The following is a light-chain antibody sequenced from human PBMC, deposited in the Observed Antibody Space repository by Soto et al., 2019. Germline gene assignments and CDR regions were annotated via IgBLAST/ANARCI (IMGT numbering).Light chain of an antibody. Sequence: EIVMKQSPATLSVSPGERATLSCRAIQSVSSNLAWYQQIPGQAPRLLMYDASTRATGIPARFSGSGSGTDFTLTISSLEPEDFAVYYCQQRSNWPPRLTFGGGTKVDIK. V-gene: IGKV3-11*01. CDR1: QSVSSN. CDR3: QQRSNWPPRLT. J-gene: IGKJ4*01. CDR2: DAS.